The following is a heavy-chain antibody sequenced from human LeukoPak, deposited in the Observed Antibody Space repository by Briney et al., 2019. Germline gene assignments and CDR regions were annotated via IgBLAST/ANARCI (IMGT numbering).Heavy chain of an antibody. V-gene: IGHV3-23*01. Sequence: GGSLRLSCAASGFTFSSYAMSWVRQAPGKGLEWVSAISGSGGITYYEDSVKGRFTISRDHSKNTLYLQMNSLRAEDTAVYYCAKNGSGSYYFYYYYYMDVWGKGTTVTVSS. CDR2: ISGSGGIT. CDR1: GFTFSSYA. J-gene: IGHJ6*03. D-gene: IGHD3-10*01. CDR3: AKNGSGSYYFYYYYYMDV.